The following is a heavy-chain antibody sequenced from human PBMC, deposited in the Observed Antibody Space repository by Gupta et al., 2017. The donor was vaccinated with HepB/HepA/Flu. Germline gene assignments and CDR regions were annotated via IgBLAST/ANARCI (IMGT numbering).Heavy chain of an antibody. V-gene: IGHV4-59*01. CDR3: ARLGFNSWSPHNWFDP. D-gene: IGHD6-13*01. CDR1: GGSLSGYH. J-gene: IGHJ5*02. Sequence: QVQLQESGPGLVKSSETLSLTCTVSGGSLSGYHWNWIRQPPGKGLEWIGYIYYSGNTNYNPSLKSRVTKLVDTSKNEFSLKLSSVTAADTAVYYCARLGFNSWSPHNWFDPWGQGTLVTVSS. CDR2: IYYSGNT.